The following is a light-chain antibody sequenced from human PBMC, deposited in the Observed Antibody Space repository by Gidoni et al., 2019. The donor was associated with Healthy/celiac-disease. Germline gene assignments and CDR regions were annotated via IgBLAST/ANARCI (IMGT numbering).Light chain of an antibody. CDR3: HQYYTLPPIT. V-gene: IGKV1-33*01. J-gene: IGKJ4*01. Sequence: SQDISNYLKWYQQKPGKAPKLLIYDASNLETGVPSRFSGSGSGTDFTFTISSLQPEDIATYYCHQYYTLPPITFXVXTKVEIK. CDR2: DAS. CDR1: QDISNY.